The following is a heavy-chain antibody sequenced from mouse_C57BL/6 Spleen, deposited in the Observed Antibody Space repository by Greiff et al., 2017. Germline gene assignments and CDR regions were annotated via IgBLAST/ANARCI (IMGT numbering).Heavy chain of an antibody. Sequence: EVKLVESGGGLVQPGGSLSLSCAASGFTFTDYCMSWVRQPPGKALEWLGFIRNKANGYTTEYSASVKGRFTISRDNSQSILYLQMNALRAEDSATYYCARYNYGSSYAMDYWGQGTSVTVSS. D-gene: IGHD1-1*01. V-gene: IGHV7-3*01. CDR3: ARYNYGSSYAMDY. CDR1: GFTFTDYC. CDR2: IRNKANGYTT. J-gene: IGHJ4*01.